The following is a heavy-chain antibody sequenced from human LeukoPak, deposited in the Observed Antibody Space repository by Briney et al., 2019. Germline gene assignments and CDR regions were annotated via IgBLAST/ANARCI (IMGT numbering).Heavy chain of an antibody. D-gene: IGHD4-23*01. Sequence: SETLSLTCTVSGGSISTFYWSWIRQSPGKGLEWIGYIHYTENTNYNPSLKSRVTIPVDTSKNQFSLKLSSVTAADTAVYYCARLGWGISSHYYYGVDVWGQGTTVTVSS. V-gene: IGHV4-59*01. CDR2: IHYTENT. CDR1: GGSISTFY. J-gene: IGHJ6*02. CDR3: ARLGWGISSHYYYGVDV.